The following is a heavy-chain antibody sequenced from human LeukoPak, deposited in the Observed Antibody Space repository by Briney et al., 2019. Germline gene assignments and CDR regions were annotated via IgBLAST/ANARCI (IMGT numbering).Heavy chain of an antibody. V-gene: IGHV4-34*01. CDR2: INHSGST. CDR1: GGSFSGYY. D-gene: IGHD6-13*01. CDR3: ARYSSSWYPFDY. Sequence: SETLSLTCAVYGGSFSGYYWSRIRQPPGKGLEWIGEINHSGSTNYNPSLKSRVTISVDTSKNQFSLKLSSVTAADTAVYYCARYSSSWYPFDYWGQGTLVTVSS. J-gene: IGHJ4*02.